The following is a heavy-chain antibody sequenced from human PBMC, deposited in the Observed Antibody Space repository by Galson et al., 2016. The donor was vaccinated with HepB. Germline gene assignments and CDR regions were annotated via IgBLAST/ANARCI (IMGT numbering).Heavy chain of an antibody. D-gene: IGHD2-2*01. V-gene: IGHV3-23*01. CDR2: ISGSGDST. CDR3: VQGSTAPAV. CDR1: GFTFRNYG. Sequence: SLRLSCAASGFTFRNYGMTWVRQAPGKGLEVASSISGSGDSTDYADSVKGRFTISRDNSKNTLSLQMNSLTADDTAIYYCVQGSTAPAVWGKGTTVTVSS. J-gene: IGHJ6*04.